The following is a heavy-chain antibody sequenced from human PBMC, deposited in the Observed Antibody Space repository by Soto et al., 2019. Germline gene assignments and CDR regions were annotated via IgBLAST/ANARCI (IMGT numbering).Heavy chain of an antibody. CDR1: GDSMSNYY. J-gene: IGHJ5*02. D-gene: IGHD3-3*01. Sequence: SETLSLTCVFSGDSMSNYYWRWIRQPPGKGLEWIGYVSSSGSTNYNPSLKSRVTISVDTSKNQFSPKLSSVTAADTAVYYCARDLFFGDRNWFDPWGQGTLVTVSS. CDR2: VSSSGST. CDR3: ARDLFFGDRNWFDP. V-gene: IGHV4-59*01.